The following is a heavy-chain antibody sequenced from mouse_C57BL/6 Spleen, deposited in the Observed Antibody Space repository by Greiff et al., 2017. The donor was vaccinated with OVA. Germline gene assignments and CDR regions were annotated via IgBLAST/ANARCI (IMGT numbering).Heavy chain of an antibody. CDR3: ARASLCTAPATFSMDY. Sequence: QVQLQQPGAELVRPGSSVKLSCKASGYTFTSYWMHWVKQRPIQGLEWIGNIDPSDSETHYNQKFKDKATLTVDKSSSTAYMKLSSLTSEDSEVSYFARASLCTAPATFSMDYWGQGTSVTVSS. CDR1: GYTFTSYW. CDR2: IDPSDSET. V-gene: IGHV1-52*01. J-gene: IGHJ4*01. D-gene: IGHD3-1*01.